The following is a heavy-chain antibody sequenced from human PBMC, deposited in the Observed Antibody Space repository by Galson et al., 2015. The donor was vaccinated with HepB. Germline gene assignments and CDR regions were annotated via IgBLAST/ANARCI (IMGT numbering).Heavy chain of an antibody. CDR1: GFTFIDYY. V-gene: IGHV3-11*06. CDR3: ARGNHAGNDYFDY. D-gene: IGHD4-23*01. Sequence: LRLSCAASGFTFIDYYMSWIRQAPGEGLQGGSSISSASGHTMYADSVKGRFTFSRDNAKYSLLLQMNSLRVEDTAVYYCARGNHAGNDYFDYWGQGTVVTVSS. J-gene: IGHJ4*02. CDR2: ISSASGHT.